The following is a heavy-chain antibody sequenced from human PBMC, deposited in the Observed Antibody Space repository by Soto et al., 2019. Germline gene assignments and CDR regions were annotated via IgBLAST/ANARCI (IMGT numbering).Heavy chain of an antibody. CDR3: ARVEQGTATTVVDAFDI. V-gene: IGHV4-34*01. D-gene: IGHD1-1*01. Sequence: QVQLQQWGAGLLKPSETLSLTCAVYGGFVSSGSYYWSWFRQPPGKGLEWIGEMSHSGGTHFNPSLKSRVTISVDTSKNHCSLKRCAVTAARTALYYCARVEQGTATTVVDAFDIWGPGKIVTVSS. CDR2: MSHSGGT. J-gene: IGHJ3*02. CDR1: GGFVSSGSYY.